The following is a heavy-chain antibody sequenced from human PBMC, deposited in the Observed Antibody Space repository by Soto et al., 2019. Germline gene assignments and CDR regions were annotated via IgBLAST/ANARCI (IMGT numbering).Heavy chain of an antibody. V-gene: IGHV1-2*02. CDR3: AIAGLTTLALDTTY. CDR1: GYTFTDYY. J-gene: IGHJ4*02. CDR2: IHPNSGVT. D-gene: IGHD5-18*01. Sequence: ASVKVSCKASGYTFTDYYMHWVRQSPGQGLEWMGWIHPNSGVTKFPQKFQGRVIMTRDTSISTVYMELSRLTSDDTAIYYCAIAGLTTLALDTTYWGQGTMVTVSS.